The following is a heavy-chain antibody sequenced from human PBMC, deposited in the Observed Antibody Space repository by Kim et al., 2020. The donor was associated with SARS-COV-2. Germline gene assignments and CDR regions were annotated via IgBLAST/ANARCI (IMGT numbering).Heavy chain of an antibody. V-gene: IGHV4-61*01. CDR2: IYYSGST. CDR3: ARGYCSSTSCSSADYYYGMDV. J-gene: IGHJ6*02. Sequence: SETLSLTCTVSGGSVSSGSYYWSWIRQPPGKGLEWIGYIYYSGSTNYNPSLKSRVTISVDTSKNQFSLKLSSLTAADTAVYYCARGYCSSTSCSSADYYYGMDVWGQGTTVTVSS. D-gene: IGHD2-2*01. CDR1: GGSVSSGSYY.